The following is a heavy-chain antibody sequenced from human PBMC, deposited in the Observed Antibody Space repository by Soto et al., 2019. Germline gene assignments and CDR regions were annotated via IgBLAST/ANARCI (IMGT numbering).Heavy chain of an antibody. V-gene: IGHV1-69*12. Sequence: QVQLVQSGAEVKKPGSSVKVSCKASGGTFSSYAISWVRQAPGQGLEWMGGIIPIFGTANYAQKFQGRVTITADESTSTAYMELSSLRSEDTAVYYCARGGYSYGYSSYYYGMDVWGQGTTVTVSS. CDR1: GGTFSSYA. CDR2: IIPIFGTA. J-gene: IGHJ6*02. D-gene: IGHD5-18*01. CDR3: ARGGYSYGYSSYYYGMDV.